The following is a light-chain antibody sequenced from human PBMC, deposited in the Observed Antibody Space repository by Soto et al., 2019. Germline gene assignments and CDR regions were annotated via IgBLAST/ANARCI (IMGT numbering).Light chain of an antibody. J-gene: IGKJ1*01. Sequence: DIQITQSTSSLSASVGDRVTITCQASQGISHYLNWYQQKPGKAPKLLIYDASNLETGVPSRFSGSGSGTDFTLTISCLQSEDFATYYCQQYYSYPRTFGQGTKVDIK. V-gene: IGKV1-33*01. CDR2: DAS. CDR1: QGISHY. CDR3: QQYYSYPRT.